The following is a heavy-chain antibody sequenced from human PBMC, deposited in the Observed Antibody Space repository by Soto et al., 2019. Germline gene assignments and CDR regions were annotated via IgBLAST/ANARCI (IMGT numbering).Heavy chain of an antibody. CDR1: GFTFRSYA. V-gene: IGHV3-23*01. Sequence: PGGSLRLSCIASGFTFRSYAMSWVRQAPGKGLEWVSGINGYGGSTYYADSVKGRFTISRDNSKNTLYLQLNSLRAEDTAVYYCANRDGQNNNHFHYWGQGTRVTVSS. D-gene: IGHD1-20*01. CDR2: INGYGGST. CDR3: ANRDGQNNNHFHY. J-gene: IGHJ4*02.